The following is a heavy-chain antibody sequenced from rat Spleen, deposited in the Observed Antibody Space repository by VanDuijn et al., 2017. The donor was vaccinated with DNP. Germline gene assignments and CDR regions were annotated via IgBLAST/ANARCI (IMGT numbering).Heavy chain of an antibody. J-gene: IGHJ4*01. CDR1: GFTFSDYN. V-gene: IGHV5S10*01. CDR2: IIYDGSRT. Sequence: EVQLVESGGGLVQPGRSLKLSCAASGFTFSDYNMAWVRQAPKKGLEWVATIIYDGSRTYYRDSVKGRFTISRDNAENTVYLQMNSLRSEDTATYYCTTLITFMNGWGQGTSVTVSS. D-gene: IGHD1-1*01. CDR3: TTLITFMNG.